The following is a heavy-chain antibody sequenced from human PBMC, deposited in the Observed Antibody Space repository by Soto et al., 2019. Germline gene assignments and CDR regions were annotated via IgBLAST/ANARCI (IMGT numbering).Heavy chain of an antibody. CDR3: AKDPIFNYYGPFY. CDR2: ISGSGGST. CDR1: GFSLSSYA. D-gene: IGHD3-10*01. J-gene: IGHJ4*02. Sequence: GGSLRLSCAASGFSLSSYAMSWVRQAPGKGLEWVSAISGSGGSTYYADSVKGRFTISRDNSKNTLYLQMNSLRAEDTAVYYCAKDPIFNYYGPFYWGQGTLVTVSS. V-gene: IGHV3-23*01.